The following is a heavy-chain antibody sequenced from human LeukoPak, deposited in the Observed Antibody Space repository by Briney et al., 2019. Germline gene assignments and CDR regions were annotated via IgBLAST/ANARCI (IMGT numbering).Heavy chain of an antibody. CDR2: INPNSGGT. J-gene: IGHJ5*02. V-gene: IGHV1-2*06. CDR1: GYTFTGYY. Sequence: ASVKVSCKASGYTFTGYYMHWVRQAPGQGLEWMGRINPNSGGTNYAQKVQGRVTMTTDTSTSTAYKELRSLRSDDTAVYYCARGRGGRYYNSWFDPWGQGTLVTVSS. D-gene: IGHD1-26*01. CDR3: ARGRGGRYYNSWFDP.